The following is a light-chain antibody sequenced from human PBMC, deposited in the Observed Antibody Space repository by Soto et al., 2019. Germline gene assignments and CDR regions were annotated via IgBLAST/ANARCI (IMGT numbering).Light chain of an antibody. CDR2: RNN. J-gene: IGLJ1*01. Sequence: QSVLTQPPSASGTLGQRVTISCSGSSTNIGSNYVYWYQQLPGTAPKLLIYRNNQRPSGVPDRFSGSKSGTSASLAISGLRSEDEADYYCAAWDDSLSGQVFGTGTKLTVL. CDR1: STNIGSNY. CDR3: AAWDDSLSGQV. V-gene: IGLV1-47*01.